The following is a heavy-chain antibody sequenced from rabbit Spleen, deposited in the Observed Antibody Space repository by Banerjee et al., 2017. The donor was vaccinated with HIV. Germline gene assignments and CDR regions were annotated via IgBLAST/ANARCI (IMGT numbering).Heavy chain of an antibody. D-gene: IGHD1-1*01. Sequence: QSLEESGGDLVKPGASLTLTCTASGVSFNDKDVMCWVRQAPGKGLEWIACINIVTGKSVYASWAKGRFTMSRTSSTTVTLQMTRLTAADTATYFCARDTSSSFSSYGMDLWGQGTLVTVS. CDR1: GVSFNDKDV. CDR2: INIVTGKS. V-gene: IGHV1S40*01. CDR3: ARDTSSSFSSYGMDL. J-gene: IGHJ6*01.